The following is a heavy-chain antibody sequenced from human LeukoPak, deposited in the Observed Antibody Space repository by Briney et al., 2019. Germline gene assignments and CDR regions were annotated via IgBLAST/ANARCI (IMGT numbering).Heavy chain of an antibody. CDR3: ARLSQTPDYYTLGGYYYLGY. CDR1: RYTFTSYA. CDR2: MNPNTGRT. Sequence: ASVKVSCKVSRYTFTSYAINWVREAPGHGLEWMGGMNPNTGRTSYAQKFQGRITMTRDTSINTAYMELTNLRSEDTAIYYCARLSQTPDYYTLGGYYYLGYWGQGTPVTVSS. V-gene: IGHV1-8*01. J-gene: IGHJ4*02. D-gene: IGHD3-10*01.